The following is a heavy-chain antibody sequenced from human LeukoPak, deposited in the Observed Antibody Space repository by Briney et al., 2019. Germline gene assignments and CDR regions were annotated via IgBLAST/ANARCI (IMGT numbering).Heavy chain of an antibody. V-gene: IGHV3-64*04. D-gene: IGHD2-21*02. CDR2: ISTNGGST. Sequence: GGSLRLSCAVSGFTFSSYAMHWVRQAPGKGLEHVSGISTNGGSTYYADSVKGRFTISRDNSKNTLYLQMNSLRAEDTAVYYGAREAHYCGGDCYSTSFDYWGQGTLVTVSS. J-gene: IGHJ4*02. CDR1: GFTFSSYA. CDR3: AREAHYCGGDCYSTSFDY.